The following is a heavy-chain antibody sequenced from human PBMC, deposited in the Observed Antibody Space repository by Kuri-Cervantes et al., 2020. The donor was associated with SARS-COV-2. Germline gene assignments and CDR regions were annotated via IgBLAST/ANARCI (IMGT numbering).Heavy chain of an antibody. CDR3: AKDCYYDSSGYPRVVVDY. CDR1: GFTFSSYA. J-gene: IGHJ4*02. Sequence: GESLKISCAASGFTFSSYAMSWVRQAPGKGLEWVSAISGSGGSTYYADSVKGRFTISRDNSKNTLYLQMNSLRAEDTAVDYCAKDCYYDSSGYPRVVVDYWGQGTLVTVSS. CDR2: ISGSGGST. D-gene: IGHD3-22*01. V-gene: IGHV3-23*01.